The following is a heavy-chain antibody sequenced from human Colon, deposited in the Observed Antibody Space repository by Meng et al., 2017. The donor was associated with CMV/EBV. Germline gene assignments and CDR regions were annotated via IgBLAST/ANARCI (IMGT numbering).Heavy chain of an antibody. CDR2: IIPILGIP. V-gene: IGHV1-69*10. CDR3: ARGPAMRGWYYYYGMDV. J-gene: IGHJ6*02. D-gene: IGHD2-2*01. Sequence: SVKVSCKASGGTFSSYAISWVRQAPGQGLEWMGGIIPILGIPNYAQKFQGRVTMTRNTSISTAYMEVSSLRSEDTAVYYCARGPAMRGWYYYYGMDVWGQGTTVTVSS. CDR1: GGTFSSYA.